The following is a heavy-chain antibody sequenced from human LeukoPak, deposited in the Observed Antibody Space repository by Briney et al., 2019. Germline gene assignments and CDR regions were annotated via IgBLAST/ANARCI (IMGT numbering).Heavy chain of an antibody. CDR1: GGYISSYY. CDR3: ARVRYSDSSVLTRKRSYYFDY. Sequence: SETLSLTCSVSGGYISSYYWSWIRQPAGKGLESIGHISTSGSTNYNPSLKSRVTMSVDTSKNQFSLKLSSVTAADTAVYYCARVRYSDSSVLTRKRSYYFDYWGQGTLVIVSS. CDR2: ISTSGST. V-gene: IGHV4-4*07. J-gene: IGHJ4*02. D-gene: IGHD3-22*01.